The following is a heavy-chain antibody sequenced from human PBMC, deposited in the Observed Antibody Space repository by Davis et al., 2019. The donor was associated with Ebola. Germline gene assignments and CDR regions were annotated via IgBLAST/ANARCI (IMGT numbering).Heavy chain of an antibody. D-gene: IGHD3-3*01. CDR1: GFTFSSYE. V-gene: IGHV3-48*03. J-gene: IGHJ6*02. CDR3: AKDPGFWSGPYYYYYGMDV. CDR2: ISSSGSTI. Sequence: GESLKISCAASGFTFSSYEMNWARPAPGKGLEWVSYISSSGSTIYYADSVKGRFTISRDNAKNSLYLQMNSLRAEDTAVYYCAKDPGFWSGPYYYYYGMDVWGQGTTVTVSS.